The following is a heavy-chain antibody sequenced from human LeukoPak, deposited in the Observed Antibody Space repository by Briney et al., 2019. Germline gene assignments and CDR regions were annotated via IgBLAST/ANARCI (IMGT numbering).Heavy chain of an antibody. V-gene: IGHV3-43*01. CDR2: ISWDGGST. D-gene: IGHD1-26*01. CDR3: AKDILQNSGSYYFDY. Sequence: PGGSLRLSCAASGFTFDDYTMHWVRQAPGKGLEWVSLISWDGGSTYYADSVKGRFTISRDNSKNSLYLQMNSLRTEDTALYYCAKDILQNSGSYYFDYWGQGTLVTVSS. J-gene: IGHJ4*02. CDR1: GFTFDDYT.